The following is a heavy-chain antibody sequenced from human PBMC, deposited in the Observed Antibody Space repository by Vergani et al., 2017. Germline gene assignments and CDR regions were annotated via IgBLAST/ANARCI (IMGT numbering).Heavy chain of an antibody. J-gene: IGHJ5*02. CDR1: GYTFTSYD. CDR2: MNPNSGNT. D-gene: IGHD2-15*01. CDR3: ARGDGYCSGGSCYSSLFXFDP. V-gene: IGHV1-8*01. Sequence: QVQLVQSGAEVKKPGASVKVSYKASGYTFTSYDINWVRQATGQGLEWMGWMNPNSGNTGYAQKFQGRVTMTRNTSLSTAYMELSSLRSEDTAVYYCARGDGYCSGGSCYSSLFXFDPWGQGTLVTVSS.